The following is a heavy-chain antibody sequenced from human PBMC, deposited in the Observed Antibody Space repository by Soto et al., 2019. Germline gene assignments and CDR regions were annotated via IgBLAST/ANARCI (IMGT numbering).Heavy chain of an antibody. J-gene: IGHJ4*02. Sequence: QVQLVESGGGVVQPGRSLRLSCAASGFTLSSYGMHWVRQAPGKGLEWVAVIWYDGSIEYYADSVKGRLTISGDNSKNTLYLQMNSLRAEDTAVYYCARDKTIPAAGPFDYWGQGTLVTVSS. CDR1: GFTLSSYG. CDR3: ARDKTIPAAGPFDY. V-gene: IGHV3-33*01. CDR2: IWYDGSIE. D-gene: IGHD6-13*01.